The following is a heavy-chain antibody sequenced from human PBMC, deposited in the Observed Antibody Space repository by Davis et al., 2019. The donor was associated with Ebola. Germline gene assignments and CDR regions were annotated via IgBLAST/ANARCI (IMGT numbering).Heavy chain of an antibody. D-gene: IGHD3-10*01. CDR2: ISAYNGNT. V-gene: IGHV1-18*01. Sequence: ASVKVSCKASGYTFTSYGISWVRQAPGQGLEWMGWISAYNGNTNYAQKLQGRVTMTTDTSTSTAYMELRSLKSDDTAVYFCAREDFIRDYGMDVWGKGTTVTVSS. CDR1: GYTFTSYG. CDR3: AREDFIRDYGMDV. J-gene: IGHJ6*04.